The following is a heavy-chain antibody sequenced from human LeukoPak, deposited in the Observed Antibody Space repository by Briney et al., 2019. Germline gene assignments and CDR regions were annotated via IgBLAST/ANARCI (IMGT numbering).Heavy chain of an antibody. D-gene: IGHD2-2*01. CDR2: IKRKTDGGTT. V-gene: IGHV3-15*01. Sequence: GGALRLSCAASGFTFSNAWMSWVRQAPGEGGERVGRIKRKTDGGTTDYAAPVKGRFTISRDNAKNSLYLQMNSLRAEDTAVYYCARVVGEYCSSTSCWEDGYYFDYWGQGTLVTVSS. CDR3: ARVVGEYCSSTSCWEDGYYFDY. J-gene: IGHJ4*02. CDR1: GFTFSNAW.